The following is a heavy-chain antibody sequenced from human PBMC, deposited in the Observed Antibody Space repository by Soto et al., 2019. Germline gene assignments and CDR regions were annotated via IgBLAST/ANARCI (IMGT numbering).Heavy chain of an antibody. V-gene: IGHV4-59*01. CDR1: GVSITNYY. J-gene: IGHJ3*02. CDR2: VYHSGST. Sequence: PSETLSLTCSVSGVSITNYYWNWFRQPPGKGLEWIGFVYHSGSTNYNPSLSSRVTISVDTSKNHFSLRLSSVTAADTAVYYCAREYVVTHNTEEAMNAFNIWGQGTMVTVSS. CDR3: AREYVVTHNTEEAMNAFNI. D-gene: IGHD2-15*01.